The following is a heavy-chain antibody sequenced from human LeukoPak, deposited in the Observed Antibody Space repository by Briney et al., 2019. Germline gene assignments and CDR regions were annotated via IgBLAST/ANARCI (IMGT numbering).Heavy chain of an antibody. CDR1: GFTFSNYE. J-gene: IGHJ3*02. CDR3: ARDTDLATLVVRAFDI. CDR2: ISSSGISI. D-gene: IGHD3-22*01. Sequence: PGGSLRLSCAASGFTFSNYEMNWVRQAPGKGLEWVSYISSSGISIHYADSVKGRFTISRDNAKNSLYLQMNSLRAEDTAVYYCARDTDLATLVVRAFDIWGQGTMVTVSS. V-gene: IGHV3-48*03.